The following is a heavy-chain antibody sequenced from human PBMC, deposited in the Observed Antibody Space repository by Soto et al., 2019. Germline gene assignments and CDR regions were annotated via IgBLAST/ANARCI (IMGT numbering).Heavy chain of an antibody. CDR2: IYYSGST. CDR1: GGSISSYY. Sequence: AETLARTFTVSGGSISSYYWSWIRQPPGKVLELIGYIYYSGSTYYNPSLKSRVTISVDTSKNKFSLKLSSVTAADTDVYYCDRDRYIMQGVYSRGSRGYGYYGLEVWGQGTTVHVSS. CDR3: DRDRYIMQGVYSRGSRGYGYYGLEV. V-gene: IGHV4-59*12. J-gene: IGHJ6*02. D-gene: IGHD6-19*01.